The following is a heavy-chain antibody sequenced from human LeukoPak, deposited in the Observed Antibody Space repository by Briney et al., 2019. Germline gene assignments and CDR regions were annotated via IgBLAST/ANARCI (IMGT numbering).Heavy chain of an antibody. CDR3: ARVLTRKNAFDI. D-gene: IGHD4-11*01. J-gene: IGHJ3*02. V-gene: IGHV4-39*07. Sequence: PSETLSLTCTVSGGSISSSSYYWGWIRQPPGKGLEWIGSIYYSGSTYYNPSLKSRVTISVDTSKNQFSLKLSSVTAADTAVYYCARVLTRKNAFDIWGQGTMVTVSS. CDR1: GGSISSSSYY. CDR2: IYYSGST.